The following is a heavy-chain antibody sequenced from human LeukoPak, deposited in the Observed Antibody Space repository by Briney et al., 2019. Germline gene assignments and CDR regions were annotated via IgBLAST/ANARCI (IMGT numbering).Heavy chain of an antibody. D-gene: IGHD2-2*02. J-gene: IGHJ4*02. CDR1: GDSMTAGDYY. CDR3: ARLPRLGYQLLYGDY. CDR2: S. V-gene: IGHV4-61*05. Sequence: LETLSLTCTVSGDSMTAGDYYWGWVRQPPGTGLQWIATSYQGASLKSRVTISLGTSKNQFSLRLTSVTAADTAVYYCARLPRLGYQLLYGDYWGQGTLVTVSS.